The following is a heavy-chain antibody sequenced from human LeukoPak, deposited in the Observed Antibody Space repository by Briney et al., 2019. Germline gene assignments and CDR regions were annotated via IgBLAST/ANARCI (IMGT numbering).Heavy chain of an antibody. J-gene: IGHJ6*02. V-gene: IGHV1-18*01. Sequence: ASVKVSCKASGYTLTSYGISWVRQAPGQGLEWMGWISAYNGNTNYAQKLQGRVTMTTDTSTSTAYVELRSLRSDDTAVYYCARASYDSSGYSVWGQGTTVTVSS. D-gene: IGHD3-22*01. CDR2: ISAYNGNT. CDR3: ARASYDSSGYSV. CDR1: GYTLTSYG.